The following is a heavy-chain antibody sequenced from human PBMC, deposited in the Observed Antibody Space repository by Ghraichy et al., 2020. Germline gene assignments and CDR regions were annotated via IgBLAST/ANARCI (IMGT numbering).Heavy chain of an antibody. CDR3: ARAGNPGDWYLDL. J-gene: IGHJ2*01. CDR2: INSDGSST. D-gene: IGHD1-14*01. Sequence: GGSLRLSCAASGFTFSRHWMHWVRQASGKGLVWVSRINSDGSSTSYADSVKGRFTISRDNAKNTLYLQMNSLRAEDTAVYYCARAGNPGDWYLDLWGRGSLVTVSS. V-gene: IGHV3-74*01. CDR1: GFTFSRHW.